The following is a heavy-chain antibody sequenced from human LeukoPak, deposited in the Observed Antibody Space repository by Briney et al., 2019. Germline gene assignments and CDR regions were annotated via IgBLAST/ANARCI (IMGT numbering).Heavy chain of an antibody. CDR3: ARDSAMVRGVILDY. V-gene: IGHV3-74*01. Sequence: GVSLRLSCAASGFTFSSYWMHWVRQSPGKGLVWVSRIKSDGSSTSYADSVKGRFTISRDNVKNTLYLQTNSLRAEDTAVYYCARDSAMVRGVILDYWGQGTLVTVSS. CDR2: IKSDGSST. D-gene: IGHD3-10*01. J-gene: IGHJ4*02. CDR1: GFTFSSYW.